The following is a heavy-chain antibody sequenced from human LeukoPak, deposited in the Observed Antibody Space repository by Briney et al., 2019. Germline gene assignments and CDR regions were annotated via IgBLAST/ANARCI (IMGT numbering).Heavy chain of an antibody. J-gene: IGHJ6*03. V-gene: IGHV3-7*01. CDR1: GFTFSSYW. CDR2: IKQDGSEK. Sequence: GGSLRLSCAASGFTFSSYWMSWVRQAPGEGLEWVANIKQDGSEKYYADSVKGRFTISRDNAKNSLYLQMNSLRAEDTAVYYCARESSYYYYMDVWGKGTTVTVSS. CDR3: ARESSYYYYMDV.